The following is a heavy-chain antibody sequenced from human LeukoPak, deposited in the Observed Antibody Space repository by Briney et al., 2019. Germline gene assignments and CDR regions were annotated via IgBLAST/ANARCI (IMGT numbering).Heavy chain of an antibody. CDR3: ASQGATVYYFDY. J-gene: IGHJ4*02. Sequence: SETLSLTCTVSGGSISSSSYYWGWIRQPPGKGLEWIGSIYHSGSTYYNPSLKSRVTISVDTSKNQFSLKLSSVTAADTAVYYCASQGATVYYFDYWGQGTLVTVSS. V-gene: IGHV4-39*01. D-gene: IGHD4-11*01. CDR1: GGSISSSSYY. CDR2: IYHSGST.